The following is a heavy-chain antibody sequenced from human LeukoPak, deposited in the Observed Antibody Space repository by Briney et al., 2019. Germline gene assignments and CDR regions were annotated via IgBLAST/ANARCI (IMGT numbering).Heavy chain of an antibody. Sequence: GASVKVSCKSSGYTFSNFGISWVRQAPGQGLEWMGWISPYNGKTNYAQKFQDRVTMTTDTSTNTSFLEMRSLKFDDTAVYFCAREAKRITMVRGMDLWGQGTLVTVSS. D-gene: IGHD3-10*01. V-gene: IGHV1-18*01. CDR2: ISPYNGKT. J-gene: IGHJ5*02. CDR3: AREAKRITMVRGMDL. CDR1: GYTFSNFG.